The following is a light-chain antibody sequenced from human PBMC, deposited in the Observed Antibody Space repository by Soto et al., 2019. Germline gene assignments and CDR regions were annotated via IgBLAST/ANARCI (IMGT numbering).Light chain of an antibody. Sequence: EIVLTQSPATLSLSPGERATLPCRASQSVSSYLAWYQQKPGQAPRLLIYDASNRATGIPARFSGSGSGTDFTLTINSLEPEDFAVYYCQQRSNWPFTFGLGTRLEIK. V-gene: IGKV3-11*01. CDR3: QQRSNWPFT. J-gene: IGKJ5*01. CDR2: DAS. CDR1: QSVSSY.